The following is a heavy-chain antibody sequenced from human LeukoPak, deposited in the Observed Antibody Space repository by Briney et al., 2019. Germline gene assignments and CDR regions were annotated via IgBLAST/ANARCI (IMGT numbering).Heavy chain of an antibody. V-gene: IGHV3-66*01. J-gene: IGHJ4*02. CDR3: ASILRSSSGYYFDY. CDR2: IHSGDTT. D-gene: IGHD3-10*01. Sequence: PGGSLRLSCAASGFTVSTNYMSWVRQAPGKGLELVSVIHSGDTTFYADSVRGKFTISRDNSKNTLYLQMNSLRAEDTAVYYCASILRSSSGYYFDYWGQGTLVTVSS. CDR1: GFTVSTNY.